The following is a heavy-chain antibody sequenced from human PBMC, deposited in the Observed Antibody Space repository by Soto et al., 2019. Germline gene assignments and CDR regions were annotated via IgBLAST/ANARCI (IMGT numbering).Heavy chain of an antibody. CDR2: IQSGGPT. Sequence: EVQLVESGGGLVQPGGSLRLSCAASGFTVSSKYMSWVRQAPGKGLEWCSLIQSGGPTYYADSVKGSFTISRDTSENTVHLQMDSLRAEDTAVYYCARDDVLCDGGRCYGVPLDVWGNGTTVTVSS. J-gene: IGHJ6*04. CDR3: ARDDVLCDGGRCYGVPLDV. CDR1: GFTVSSKY. V-gene: IGHV3-66*01. D-gene: IGHD2-15*01.